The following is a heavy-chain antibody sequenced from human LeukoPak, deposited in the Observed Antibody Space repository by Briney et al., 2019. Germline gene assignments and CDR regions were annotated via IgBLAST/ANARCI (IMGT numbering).Heavy chain of an antibody. V-gene: IGHV4-39*07. Sequence: SETLSLTCTVSGGSISSSSYYWGWIRQPPGKGLEWIGSMYHSGSTYYNPSLKSRVTMSVDTSKNQFSLNLTSVSAADTAVYYCAREYQLLFVYWGRGKLVTVSS. CDR3: AREYQLLFVY. CDR1: GGSISSSSYY. CDR2: MYHSGST. J-gene: IGHJ4*02. D-gene: IGHD2-2*01.